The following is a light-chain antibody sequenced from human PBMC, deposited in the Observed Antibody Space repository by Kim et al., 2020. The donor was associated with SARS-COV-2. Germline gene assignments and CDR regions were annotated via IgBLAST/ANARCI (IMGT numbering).Light chain of an antibody. CDR2: GAS. V-gene: IGKV3-20*01. CDR3: QQYGSSPGYT. J-gene: IGKJ2*01. Sequence: SPGDRATLSAREGQSVGGSYLAWYQQKPGQAPRLLSYGASSRATGIPDRCSGSGSGTDFTLTISRLGPEDFAVYYCQQYGSSPGYTFGQGTKLEI. CDR1: QSVGGSY.